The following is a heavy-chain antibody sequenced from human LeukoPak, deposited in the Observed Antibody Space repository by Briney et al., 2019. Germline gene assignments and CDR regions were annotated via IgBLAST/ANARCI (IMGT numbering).Heavy chain of an antibody. CDR3: VRVPPGTTIYAY. CDR1: GYTFTSYH. J-gene: IGHJ4*02. D-gene: IGHD1-14*01. Sequence: ASVRVSCMASGYTFTSYHINWVRPATGRGREWVGWMNPNNSDIGYAQKFQGRVTMTRNTSIGTAYMELSSLRSEDTAIYYCVRVPPGTTIYAYWGQGTLVTVSS. V-gene: IGHV1-8*01. CDR2: MNPNNSDI.